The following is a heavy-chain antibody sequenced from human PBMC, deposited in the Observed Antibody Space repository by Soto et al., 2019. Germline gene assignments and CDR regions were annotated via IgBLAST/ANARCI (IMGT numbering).Heavy chain of an antibody. J-gene: IGHJ4*02. CDR2: ISWNSGSI. CDR1: GFTFDDYA. Sequence: GGSLRLSCAASGFTFDDYAMHWVRQAPGKGLEWVSGISWNSGSIGYADSVKGRFTISRDNAKNSLYLQMNSLRAEDTALYYCAKSTCSGGSCPEFDYWGQGTLVTVSS. V-gene: IGHV3-9*01. CDR3: AKSTCSGGSCPEFDY. D-gene: IGHD2-15*01.